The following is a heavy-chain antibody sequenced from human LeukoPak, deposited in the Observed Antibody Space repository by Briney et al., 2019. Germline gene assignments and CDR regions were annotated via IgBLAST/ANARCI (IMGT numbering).Heavy chain of an antibody. Sequence: GGSLRLSCAASGFDFSKYWMHWVRQAPGKGPGWVSRIPSDGRKTEYADSVKGRFTIYRDNAKNVLYLQVNSLRVDDTGAYSCPRTVFYEKDDDAFYRNFDSSGQGTLVTVSP. J-gene: IGHJ4*02. CDR3: PRTVFYEKDDDAFYRNFDS. D-gene: IGHD2/OR15-2a*01. CDR2: IPSDGRKT. CDR1: GFDFSKYW. V-gene: IGHV3-74*01.